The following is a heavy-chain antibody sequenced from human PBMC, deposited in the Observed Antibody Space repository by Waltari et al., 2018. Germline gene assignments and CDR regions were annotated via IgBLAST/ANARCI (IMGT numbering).Heavy chain of an antibody. V-gene: IGHV4-4*02. D-gene: IGHD2-15*01. CDR1: GYSMRVNYW. CDR3: ARDRGRGLYFDS. CDR2: IHRSGRT. J-gene: IGHJ4*02. Sequence: QLQLQQSGPGLVKPSESLSLTCSVSGYSMRVNYWRSWVRQSPERGLEWCGQIHRSGRTYYNPSLESRVSVSMDTSNNKFFLKLSSAIAADTAVYYCARDRGRGLYFDSWGQGTLVTVSP.